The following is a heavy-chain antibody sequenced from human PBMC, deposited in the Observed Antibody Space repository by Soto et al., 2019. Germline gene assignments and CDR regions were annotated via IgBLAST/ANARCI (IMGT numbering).Heavy chain of an antibody. Sequence: GGSLRLSCAASGFTFSSYAMHWVRQAPGKGLEWVAVISYGGSNKYYADPLKGRFTISRDNSKNTLYLQMNSLRADDTAVYYCARDVESGSSQYYYYYYGMDVWGQGTTVTVSS. CDR1: GFTFSSYA. CDR3: ARDVESGSSQYYYYYYGMDV. J-gene: IGHJ6*02. V-gene: IGHV3-30-3*01. CDR2: ISYGGSNK. D-gene: IGHD1-26*01.